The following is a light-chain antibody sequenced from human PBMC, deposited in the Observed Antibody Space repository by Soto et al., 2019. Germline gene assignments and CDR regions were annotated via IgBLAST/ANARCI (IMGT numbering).Light chain of an antibody. V-gene: IGKV3-20*01. CDR1: QNVRNNF. CDR3: QQYGSSLFT. Sequence: ENVLTQSPGTLSLSPGERATLSCRASQNVRNNFLAWYQQKPGQAPRLLIYGASSRATDIPDRFSGSGSGTDFTLTISRLEPEDFAVYYCQQYGSSLFTFGPGTKVDIK. CDR2: GAS. J-gene: IGKJ3*01.